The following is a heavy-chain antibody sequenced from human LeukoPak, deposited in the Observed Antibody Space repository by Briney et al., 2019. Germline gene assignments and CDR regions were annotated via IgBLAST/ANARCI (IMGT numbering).Heavy chain of an antibody. CDR3: ARVWSGCSSASCYSGY. V-gene: IGHV3-21*01. CDR1: GFTFSSYS. CDR2: ISSSSSYI. J-gene: IGHJ4*02. D-gene: IGHD2-2*01. Sequence: AGGSLRLSCAASGFTFSSYSMNWVRQAPGKGLEWVSSISSSSSYIYYADSVKGRFTISRDNAKNSLYLQMNSLRAEDTAVYYCARVWSGCSSASCYSGYWGQGTLVTVSS.